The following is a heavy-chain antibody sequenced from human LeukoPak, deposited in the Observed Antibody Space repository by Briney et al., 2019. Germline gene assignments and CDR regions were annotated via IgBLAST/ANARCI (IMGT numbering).Heavy chain of an antibody. CDR3: ASQSGFDG. CDR1: GFTFSSYA. J-gene: IGHJ5*02. CDR2: ISSRSSYI. Sequence: GGSLRLSCAASGFTFSSYAMSWVRQAPGKGLEWVSSISSRSSYIYYADSVRGRFTISRDDAKNSLYLQMDSLRAEDTAVYYCASQSGFDGWGQGTLVTVSS. V-gene: IGHV3-21*01. D-gene: IGHD3-3*01.